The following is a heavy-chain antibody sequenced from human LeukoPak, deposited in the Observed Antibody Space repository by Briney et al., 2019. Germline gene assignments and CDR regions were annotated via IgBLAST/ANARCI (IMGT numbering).Heavy chain of an antibody. CDR2: ISGSGGST. CDR3: AKTGYSSSSFEILSPYYYYYYMDV. D-gene: IGHD6-13*01. J-gene: IGHJ6*03. CDR1: GFTFSSYA. Sequence: GGSLRLSCAASGFTFSSYAMSWVRQAPGKGLEWVSAISGSGGSTYYADSVKGRFTISRDNSKNTLYLQMNSLRAEDSAVYYCAKTGYSSSSFEILSPYYYYYYMDVWGKGTTVTVSS. V-gene: IGHV3-23*01.